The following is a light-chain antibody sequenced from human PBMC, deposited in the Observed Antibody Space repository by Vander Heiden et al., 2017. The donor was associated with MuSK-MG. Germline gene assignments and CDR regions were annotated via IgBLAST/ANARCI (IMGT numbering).Light chain of an antibody. CDR3: QQYYSYPT. J-gene: IGKJ3*01. CDR1: QGISSY. CDR2: AAS. Sequence: AIRMTQSPSSFSASTGDRVTITCRASQGISSYLAWYQQKPGKAPKLLIYAASTLQSGVPSRFSGSGSGTDFTLTISCLQSEDFATYYCQQYYSYPTFGPGTKVXIK. V-gene: IGKV1-8*01.